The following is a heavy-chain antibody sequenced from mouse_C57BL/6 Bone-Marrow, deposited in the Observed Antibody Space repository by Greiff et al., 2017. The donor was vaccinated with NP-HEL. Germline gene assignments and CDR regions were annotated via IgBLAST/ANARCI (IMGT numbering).Heavy chain of an antibody. CDR2: INPSTGGT. V-gene: IGHV1-42*01. CDR3: ARDDGSSYDWYFDV. CDR1: GYSFTGYY. J-gene: IGHJ1*03. D-gene: IGHD1-1*01. Sequence: VHVKQSGPELVKPGASVKISCNASGYSFTGYYMNWVKKSPEKSLEWIGEINPSTGGTTYNQKFKAKATLTVDKSSSTAYMQLKSLTSEDSAVYYCARDDGSSYDWYFDVWGTGTTVTVSS.